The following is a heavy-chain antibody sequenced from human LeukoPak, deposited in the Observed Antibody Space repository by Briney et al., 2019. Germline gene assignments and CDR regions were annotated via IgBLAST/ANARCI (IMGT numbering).Heavy chain of an antibody. CDR2: IYSGGST. Sequence: RGRSLRLSCAASGFTVSSNYISWVRQAPGKGLEWVSLIYSGGSTYYADSVKGRFSISRDNSKNTLFLQMNSLRAEDTAVYYCATDAHWGQGTLVTVSS. CDR1: GFTVSSNY. V-gene: IGHV3-53*01. J-gene: IGHJ4*02. CDR3: ATDAH.